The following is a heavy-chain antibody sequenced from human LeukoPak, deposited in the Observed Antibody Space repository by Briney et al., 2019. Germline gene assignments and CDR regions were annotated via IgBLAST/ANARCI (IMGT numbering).Heavy chain of an antibody. D-gene: IGHD3-10*01. CDR3: ARLFIILRAFDV. Sequence: SETLSLTCAVSGGSFSSSTWWSWVRQPPGKGLEWIGEIYHTGGTNYNPSLKNRVTISVDKSKNQFSLKLSSVTAADTAVYYCARLFIILRAFDVWGQGTMVTVSS. CDR1: GGSFSSSTW. CDR2: IYHTGGT. J-gene: IGHJ3*01. V-gene: IGHV4-4*02.